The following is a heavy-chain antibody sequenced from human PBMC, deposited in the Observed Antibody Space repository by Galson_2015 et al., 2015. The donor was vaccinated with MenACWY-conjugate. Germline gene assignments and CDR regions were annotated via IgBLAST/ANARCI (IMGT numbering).Heavy chain of an antibody. J-gene: IGHJ5*02. Sequence: SVKVSCKASGFTFTRSAMQWVRQTRGQRLEWIGMIDVSSGNANYAQNFQDRVTMSRDMSISTAYMELSSLRSEDTAVYYCAADVTAAMDPYFAPSDKGTLVTVSS. V-gene: IGHV1-58*02. CDR1: GFTFTRSA. D-gene: IGHD2-2*01. CDR3: AADVTAAMDPYFAP. CDR2: IDVSSGNA.